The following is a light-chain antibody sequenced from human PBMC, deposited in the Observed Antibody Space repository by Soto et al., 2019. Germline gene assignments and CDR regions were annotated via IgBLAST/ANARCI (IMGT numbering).Light chain of an antibody. V-gene: IGKV2-28*01. J-gene: IGKJ2*02. CDR2: LTS. CDR1: QSLLYSNGYNY. Sequence: DIVMTQSPLSLPVTPGEPASISCRSSQSLLYSNGYNYLHWYLQKSGQSPQLLIYLTSNRSPGVPDRFSGSGSGTDFTLKISRVEAEDVGVYYCMQALQTPRTFGQGTKLEIK. CDR3: MQALQTPRT.